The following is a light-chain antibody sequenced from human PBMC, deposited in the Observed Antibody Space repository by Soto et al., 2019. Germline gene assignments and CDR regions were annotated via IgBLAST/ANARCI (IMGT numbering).Light chain of an antibody. Sequence: EIVLTQSPGTLSLSPGERATLSCRASQSVSSSYLAWYQQKPGQAPRLLIYGASSRATGIPDRFSGSGSGTDFTLTISRLEPDDFAVYYCQQYGSSPGTFGHGTKVEIK. CDR2: GAS. CDR1: QSVSSSY. CDR3: QQYGSSPGT. J-gene: IGKJ1*01. V-gene: IGKV3-20*01.